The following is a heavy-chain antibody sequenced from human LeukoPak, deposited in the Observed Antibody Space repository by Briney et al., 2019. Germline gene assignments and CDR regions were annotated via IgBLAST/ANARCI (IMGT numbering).Heavy chain of an antibody. V-gene: IGHV4-61*02. CDR1: GGSISSGGYY. CDR2: IYASGST. Sequence: SETLSLTCTVSGGSISSGGYYWSWIRQPAGKGLEWIGRIYASGSTNYNPSLKSRVTISVDTSKNQFSLKLSSVTAADTAVYYCARAGRYCSNTSCFDWFDPWGQGTLVTVSS. J-gene: IGHJ5*02. CDR3: ARAGRYCSNTSCFDWFDP. D-gene: IGHD2-2*01.